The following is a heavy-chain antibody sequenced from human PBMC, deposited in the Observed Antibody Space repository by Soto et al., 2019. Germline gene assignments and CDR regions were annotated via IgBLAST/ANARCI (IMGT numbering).Heavy chain of an antibody. J-gene: IGHJ6*02. D-gene: IGHD6-13*01. CDR2: ISYDGSNK. Sequence: QVQLVESGGGVVQPGRSLRLSCAASGFTFSSYGMHWVRQAPGKGLEWVAVISYDGSNKYYADSVKGRFTISRDNSKNTLYLQMNSLRAEDTAVYYCAKERVFALTYYYYGMDVWGQGTTVTVSS. CDR1: GFTFSSYG. V-gene: IGHV3-30*18. CDR3: AKERVFALTYYYYGMDV.